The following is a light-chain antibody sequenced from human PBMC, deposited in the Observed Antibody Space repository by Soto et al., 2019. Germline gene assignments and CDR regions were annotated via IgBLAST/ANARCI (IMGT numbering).Light chain of an antibody. Sequence: EILMTQSPATLSVSPGERATLSCRASQTISNNLAWYQQRPGQAPRLLIYAASTRATGIPARFSGSGTGAEFTLTISSLQSEDLATYYCQQYDTWPPEWTFGQGPKVDIK. V-gene: IGKV3-15*01. CDR3: QQYDTWPPEWT. CDR2: AAS. J-gene: IGKJ1*01. CDR1: QTISNN.